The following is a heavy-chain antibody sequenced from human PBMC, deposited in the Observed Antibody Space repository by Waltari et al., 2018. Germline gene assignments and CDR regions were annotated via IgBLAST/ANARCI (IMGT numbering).Heavy chain of an antibody. CDR1: GGSFSVYY. CDR3: ASIEYQLPRRGWFDP. J-gene: IGHJ5*02. Sequence: QVQLQQWGAGLLKPSETLSLTCAVYGGSFSVYYWSWIRQPPGKGLEWIGEINHSGSTNYNPSLKSRVTISVDTSKNQFSLKLSSVTAADTAVYYCASIEYQLPRRGWFDPWGQGTLVTVSS. D-gene: IGHD2-2*01. CDR2: INHSGST. V-gene: IGHV4-34*01.